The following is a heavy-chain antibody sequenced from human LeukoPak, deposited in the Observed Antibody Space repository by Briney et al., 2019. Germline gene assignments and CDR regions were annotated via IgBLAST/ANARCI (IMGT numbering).Heavy chain of an antibody. V-gene: IGHV3-23*01. CDR2: ISGSGGST. Sequence: GGSLRLSCAASGFTFSSYAMSWVRPAPGKGLEWVSAISGSGGSTYYADSVKGRVTISRDNSTNTLYLQMNRLRAEDTAVYYCAKGSTSTVAPTDYWGQGTLVTVSS. J-gene: IGHJ4*02. D-gene: IGHD4-23*01. CDR3: AKGSTSTVAPTDY. CDR1: GFTFSSYA.